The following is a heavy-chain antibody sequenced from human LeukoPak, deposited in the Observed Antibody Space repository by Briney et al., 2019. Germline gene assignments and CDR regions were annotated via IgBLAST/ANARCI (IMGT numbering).Heavy chain of an antibody. J-gene: IGHJ4*02. CDR2: ISGSGGST. V-gene: IGHV3-23*01. D-gene: IGHD3-16*02. CDR3: AKDHYDYVWGSYRPFDY. Sequence: GGTLRLSCVASGFTFSTYGMSWVRQAPGKGLEWVSAISGSGGSTYYADSVKGRFTISRDNSKNTLYLQMNSLRAEDTAVYYCAKDHYDYVWGSYRPFDYWGQGTLVTVSS. CDR1: GFTFSTYG.